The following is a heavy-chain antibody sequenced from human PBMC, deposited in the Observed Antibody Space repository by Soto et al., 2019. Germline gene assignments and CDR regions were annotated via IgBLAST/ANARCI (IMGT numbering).Heavy chain of an antibody. CDR1: GYTFTSYG. D-gene: IGHD2-2*01. CDR2: ISAYNGNT. CDR3: ARVREDIVVDGENWFDP. V-gene: IGHV1-18*01. Sequence: ASVKVSCKASGYTFTSYGISWVRQAPGQGLEWMGWISAYNGNTNYAQKLQGRVTMTTDTSTSTAYMELRSLRSDDTAVYYCARVREDIVVDGENWFDPWGQGTLVTVSS. J-gene: IGHJ5*02.